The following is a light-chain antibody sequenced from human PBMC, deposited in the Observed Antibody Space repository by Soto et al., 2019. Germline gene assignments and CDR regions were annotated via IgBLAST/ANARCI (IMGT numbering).Light chain of an antibody. CDR2: DAS. J-gene: IGKJ5*01. CDR3: QQYENLPT. Sequence: IWLTQSASLLSACRLYRFTIGCRMSHGINNYLNWYQQKPGRAPKLLIYDASNLEAGVPSRFRGSGSGTDFTFTISRLQPEDIATYYCQQYENLPTFGQGTRLEIK. CDR1: HGINNY. V-gene: IGKV1-33*01.